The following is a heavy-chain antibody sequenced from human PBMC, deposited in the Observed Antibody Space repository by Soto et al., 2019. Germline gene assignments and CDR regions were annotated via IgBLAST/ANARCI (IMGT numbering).Heavy chain of an antibody. J-gene: IGHJ4*02. CDR2: ARNRVRGYTT. V-gene: IGHV3-72*01. CDR1: GYTFSDHY. Sequence: GGSLRLSCAASGYTFSDHYMDWVRQAPGKGLEWVGRARNRVRGYTTEHAASVEGRFAISRDDSKNSVYLQMSSLKVDDTAVYFCARLMGTSFDLWGQGTLVTVSS. CDR3: ARLMGTSFDL. D-gene: IGHD2-8*01.